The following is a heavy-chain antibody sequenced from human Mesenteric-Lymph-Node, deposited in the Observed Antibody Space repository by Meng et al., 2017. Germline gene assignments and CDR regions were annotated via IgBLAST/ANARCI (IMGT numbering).Heavy chain of an antibody. Sequence: QVQLVQSGGEVKKPGASVRVSCKASGYTFNTYYMHWVRQAPGQGLEWMGVINPSGGSSIYAQRFQGRVTMTSDTSTTTVYMDLSSLRSEDTAVYYCARVSKGGSYRFDPWGQGTLVTVSS. D-gene: IGHD1-26*01. CDR1: GYTFNTYY. J-gene: IGHJ5*02. CDR3: ARVSKGGSYRFDP. CDR2: INPSGGSS. V-gene: IGHV1-46*02.